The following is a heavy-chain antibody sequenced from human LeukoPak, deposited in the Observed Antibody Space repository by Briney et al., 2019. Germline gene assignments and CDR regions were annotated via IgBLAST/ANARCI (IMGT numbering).Heavy chain of an antibody. CDR2: MYHTGSS. V-gene: IGHV4-61*08. J-gene: IGHJ3*02. CDR1: GGSVDTIDYY. D-gene: IGHD1-26*01. Sequence: SETLSLTCTVSGGSVDTIDYYWSWIRQPPGKGLEWIGYMYHTGSSIYSPSLKSRLTISVDTSKNQFTLNLSSMTAADTAVYYCAGDQGGSAHRHAFDIWGQGILVTVSS. CDR3: AGDQGGSAHRHAFDI.